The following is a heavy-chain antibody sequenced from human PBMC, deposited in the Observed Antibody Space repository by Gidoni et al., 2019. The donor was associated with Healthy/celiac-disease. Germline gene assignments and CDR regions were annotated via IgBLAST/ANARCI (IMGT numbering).Heavy chain of an antibody. CDR2: IDWDDDK. CDR3: ARAHYDILTGSTRGFDI. V-gene: IGHV2-70*15. Sequence: QVTLRESGPALVKPTQTLTLTCTFSGFSLSISGMCVSWIRQPPGKALEWLARIDWDDDKYYSTSLKTRLTISKDTSKNQVVLTMTNMDPVDTATYYCARAHYDILTGSTRGFDIWGQGTMVTVSS. J-gene: IGHJ3*02. D-gene: IGHD3-9*01. CDR1: GFSLSISGMC.